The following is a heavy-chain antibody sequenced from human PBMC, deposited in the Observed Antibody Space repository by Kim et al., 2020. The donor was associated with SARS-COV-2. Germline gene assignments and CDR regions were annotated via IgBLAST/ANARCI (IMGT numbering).Heavy chain of an antibody. D-gene: IGHD6-19*01. CDR3: ARDLHSSGGKFSQFDY. J-gene: IGHJ4*02. CDR1: GFTFSDYY. CDR2: ISSSGTTI. V-gene: IGHV3-11*01. Sequence: GGSLRLSCAASGFTFSDYYMNWIRQAPGKGLEWVAYISSSGTTIYYADSVKGRFTISRDNGKNSVYLQMNSLRAEDTAMNYCARDLHSSGGKFSQFDYWGQGTLATVSS.